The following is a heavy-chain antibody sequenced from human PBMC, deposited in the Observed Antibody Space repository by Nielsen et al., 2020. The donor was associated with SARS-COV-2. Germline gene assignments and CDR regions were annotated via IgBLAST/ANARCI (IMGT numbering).Heavy chain of an antibody. CDR2: IKQDGSEK. V-gene: IGHV3-7*01. D-gene: IGHD3-3*01. J-gene: IGHJ4*02. Sequence: GESLKISCAASGFTFSSYWMNWVRQAPGKGLEWVANIKQDGSEKYYGDSVKGRFTISRDNAKNSLYLQMNSLRAEDTAVYYCVRDSSGVIWSGYPVDWGQGTLVTVSS. CDR1: GFTFSSYW. CDR3: VRDSSGVIWSGYPVD.